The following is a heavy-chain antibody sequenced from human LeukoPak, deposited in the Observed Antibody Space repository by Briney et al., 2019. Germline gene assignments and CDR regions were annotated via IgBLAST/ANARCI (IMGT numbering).Heavy chain of an antibody. Sequence: PGGSLRLSCAASGFTFSSYAMSWVRQAPGKGLEWVSAISGSGGSTYYADSVKGRFTISRDNPKNTLYLQMNSLRAEDTAVYYCANYRPGSSGYDSGYWGQGTLVTVSS. CDR2: ISGSGGST. CDR3: ANYRPGSSGYDSGY. V-gene: IGHV3-23*01. D-gene: IGHD5-12*01. J-gene: IGHJ4*02. CDR1: GFTFSSYA.